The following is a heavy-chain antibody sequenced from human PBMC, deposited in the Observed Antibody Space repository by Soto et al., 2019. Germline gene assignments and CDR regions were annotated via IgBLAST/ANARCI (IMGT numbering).Heavy chain of an antibody. D-gene: IGHD1-26*01. Sequence: EVRLLESGGGLVPPGGSLRLSCVASGFPFSSSAMNWVRQAPGKGLEWVSIIAATSDAEYYAESVKGRFTSSRDNSKNTLYLQMNRLRAEDTAIYYCAKYSEAYPVHNGLHLWGQGTTVIVSS. CDR1: GFPFSSSA. V-gene: IGHV3-23*01. CDR3: AKYSEAYPVHNGLHL. J-gene: IGHJ6*02. CDR2: IAATSDAE.